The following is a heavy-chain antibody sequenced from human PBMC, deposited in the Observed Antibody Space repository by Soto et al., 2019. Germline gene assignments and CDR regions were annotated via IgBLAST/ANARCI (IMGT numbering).Heavy chain of an antibody. V-gene: IGHV3-7*01. CDR2: IKQDGSEK. CDR3: AKDGRLWDY. D-gene: IGHD5-18*01. CDR1: GFTFSSYW. Sequence: EVQLVESGGGLVQPGGSLRLSCAASGFTFSSYWMSWVRQAPGKGLEWVANIKQDGSEKDHVDSVKGRFTISRDNAKNSLYLQMNSLRAEDTAVYYCAKDGRLWDYWGQGTLVTVSS. J-gene: IGHJ4*02.